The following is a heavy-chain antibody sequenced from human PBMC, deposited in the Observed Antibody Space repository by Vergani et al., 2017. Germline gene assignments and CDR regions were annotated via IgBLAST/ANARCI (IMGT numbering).Heavy chain of an antibody. J-gene: IGHJ4*02. CDR3: VKDTDYSTFDS. V-gene: IGHV3-48*01. D-gene: IGHD4-11*01. CDR2: IGVSDNSI. CDR1: GFTFSAYS. Sequence: DVRLVESGGGVVQPGGSLRLSCAASGFTFSAYSMNWVRQTPGKGLEWISYIGVSDNSIYYADSVMGRFDISRDNARNLLFLQMNSLRADDSALYFCVKDTDYSTFDSWGQGTLVTVS.